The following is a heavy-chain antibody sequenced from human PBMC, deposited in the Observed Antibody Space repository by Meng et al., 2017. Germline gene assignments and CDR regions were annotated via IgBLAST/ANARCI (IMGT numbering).Heavy chain of an antibody. V-gene: IGHV3-30*01. CDR2: ISYDGSNK. CDR1: GFTFSSYA. Sequence: QVRLVGSGGGVVQPGRYLGLSCAASGFTFSSYAMHWVRQAPGKGLEWVAVISYDGSNKYYADSVKGRFTISRDNSKNTLYLQMNSLRAEDTAVYYCARGSYYDSSGYYSVNYWGQGTLVTVSS. J-gene: IGHJ4*02. CDR3: ARGSYYDSSGYYSVNY. D-gene: IGHD3-22*01.